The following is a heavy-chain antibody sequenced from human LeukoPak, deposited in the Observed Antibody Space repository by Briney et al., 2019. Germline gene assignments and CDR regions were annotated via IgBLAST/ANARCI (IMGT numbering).Heavy chain of an antibody. D-gene: IGHD1-26*01. CDR1: GGTFSSYA. CDR3: ARALHLELHSYFDS. CDR2: IIPIFGSA. J-gene: IGHJ4*02. V-gene: IGHV1-69*13. Sequence: ASVEVSCKASGGTFSSYAISWVRQAPGQGLEWMGGIIPIFGSANYAQKFQGRVTITADESTSTAYMELSSLRSEDTAVYYCARALHLELHSYFDSWGQGTLVTVSS.